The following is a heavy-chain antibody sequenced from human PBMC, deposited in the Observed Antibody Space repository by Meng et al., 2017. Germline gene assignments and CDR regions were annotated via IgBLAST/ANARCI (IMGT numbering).Heavy chain of an antibody. D-gene: IGHD4-11*01. Sequence: VECVCSAGQRGGSLRLSCAPSGFIFISYVMHWVRQAPGKGLEWVAVIWYDGSNKYYADSVKGRFTISRDNSKNTLYLQMNSLRAEDTAVYYCARDDAMTTVTTIGYWGQGTLVTVSS. CDR2: IWYDGSNK. CDR3: ARDDAMTTVTTIGY. CDR1: GFIFISYV. V-gene: IGHV3-33*01. J-gene: IGHJ4*02.